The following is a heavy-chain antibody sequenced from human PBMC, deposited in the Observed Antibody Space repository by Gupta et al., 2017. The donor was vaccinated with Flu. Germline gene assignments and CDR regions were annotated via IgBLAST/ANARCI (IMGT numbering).Heavy chain of an antibody. J-gene: IGHJ4*02. Sequence: LEWVGRIKSKTDGGTTDYAAPVKGRFTISRDDSKNTLYLQMNSLKTEDTAVYYCTTETYYDFWSGYYFNPWDWGQGTLVTVSS. V-gene: IGHV3-15*01. CDR2: IKSKTDGGTT. D-gene: IGHD3-3*01. CDR3: TTETYYDFWSGYYFNPWD.